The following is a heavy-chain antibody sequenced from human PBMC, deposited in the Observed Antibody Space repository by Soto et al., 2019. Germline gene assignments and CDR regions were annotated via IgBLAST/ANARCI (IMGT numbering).Heavy chain of an antibody. Sequence: GGSLRLSCVASGFRFSSYSMNWVRQAPGKGLEWVAYVSSSGNTQYYADSVKGQFTISRDNAKNSLYLQMNSLRAEDTAVYYCARDRLRWPHDYWGQGTLVTVSS. CDR2: VSSSGNTQ. CDR1: GFRFSSYS. CDR3: ARDRLRWPHDY. D-gene: IGHD6-13*01. J-gene: IGHJ4*02. V-gene: IGHV3-21*04.